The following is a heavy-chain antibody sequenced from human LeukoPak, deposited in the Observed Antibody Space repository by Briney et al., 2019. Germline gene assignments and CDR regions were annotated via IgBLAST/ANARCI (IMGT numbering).Heavy chain of an antibody. D-gene: IGHD3-22*01. CDR1: GGSISSSSYY. Sequence: PSETLSLTCTVSGGSISSSSYYWGWIRQPPGKGLEWIGSVYYSGSTYYNPSLKSRVTISVDTSKNQFSLKLSSVTAADTAVYYCAGRREYYDSSGYPRTYYFDYWGQGTLVTVSS. CDR3: AGRREYYDSSGYPRTYYFDY. J-gene: IGHJ4*02. CDR2: VYYSGST. V-gene: IGHV4-39*07.